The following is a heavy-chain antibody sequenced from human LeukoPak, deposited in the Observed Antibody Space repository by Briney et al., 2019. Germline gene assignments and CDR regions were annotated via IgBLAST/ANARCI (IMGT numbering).Heavy chain of an antibody. V-gene: IGHV4-31*03. CDR3: ARGRYCSGGSCYSSWFDP. J-gene: IGHJ5*02. D-gene: IGHD2-15*01. CDR2: IYYSGST. CDR1: GGSISSGGYY. Sequence: SQTLSLTCTVSGGSISSGGYYWSWIRQHPGKGLEWIGYIYYSGSTYYNPSLKSRVTISVDTSKNQFSLKLSSVTAADTAVYYCARGRYCSGGSCYSSWFDPWGQGTLVTVSS.